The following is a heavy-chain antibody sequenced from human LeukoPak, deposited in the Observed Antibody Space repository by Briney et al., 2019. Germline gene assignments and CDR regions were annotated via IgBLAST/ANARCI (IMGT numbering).Heavy chain of an antibody. CDR3: ARGPALYCTSSSCLDGVD. V-gene: IGHV3-21*01. Sequence: SGGSLRLSCAASGFTFSDYAMNWVRQAPGKGLEWVSSISSGGSYISYADSVKGRFTVSRDNAKDSLSLQMRSLRDEDTAVYYCARGPALYCTSSSCLDGVDWGQGTLVSVSS. CDR2: ISSGGSYI. J-gene: IGHJ4*02. D-gene: IGHD2-2*01. CDR1: GFTFSDYA.